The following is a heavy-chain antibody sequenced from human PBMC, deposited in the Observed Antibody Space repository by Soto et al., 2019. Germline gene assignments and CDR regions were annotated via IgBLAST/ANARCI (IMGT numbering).Heavy chain of an antibody. CDR3: ARRYGGNSGDY. D-gene: IGHD2-21*02. Sequence: PSETLSLTCTVSGRSISSYYWSWLRQPPGKGLEWIGYIYYSGSTNYNPSLKSRVTIPVDTSKNQFSLKLSSVTAADTAVYCCARRYGGNSGDYWGQGTLVTVSS. V-gene: IGHV4-59*12. J-gene: IGHJ4*02. CDR1: GRSISSYY. CDR2: IYYSGST.